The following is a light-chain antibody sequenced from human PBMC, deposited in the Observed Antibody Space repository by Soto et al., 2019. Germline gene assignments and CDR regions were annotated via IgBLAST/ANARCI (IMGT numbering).Light chain of an antibody. CDR3: QQYHSYPLT. J-gene: IGKJ4*01. CDR1: QSISYW. Sequence: DLQLTQSPSTLSASVGDRVTITCRASQSISYWLAWYQQKPGKAPNLLIYKASSLKSGVPSRFSGSGSGTDFTLTISSLQPDDFATYYCQQYHSYPLTFGGGTKVEIK. CDR2: KAS. V-gene: IGKV1-5*03.